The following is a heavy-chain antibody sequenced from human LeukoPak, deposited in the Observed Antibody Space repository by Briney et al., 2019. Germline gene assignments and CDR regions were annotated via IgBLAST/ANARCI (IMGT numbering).Heavy chain of an antibody. CDR2: IYYSGST. CDR1: GGSISSSSYY. CDR3: ARLTYQQTIDY. V-gene: IGHV4-39*01. D-gene: IGHD6-13*01. J-gene: IGHJ4*02. Sequence: PSETLSLTCTVSGGSISSSSYYWGWIRQPPGKGLEWIGNIYYSGSTYYNPSLKSRDTISVDTSKNQFSLKLSSVTAADTAVYYCARLTYQQTIDYWGQGTLVTVSS.